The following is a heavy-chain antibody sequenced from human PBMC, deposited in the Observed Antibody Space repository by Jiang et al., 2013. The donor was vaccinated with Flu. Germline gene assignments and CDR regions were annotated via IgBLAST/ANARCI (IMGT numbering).Heavy chain of an antibody. CDR2: IYTSGST. V-gene: IGHV4-4*07. CDR1: GGSISSYY. Sequence: KPSETLSLTCTVSGGSISSYYWSWIRQPAGKGLEWIGRIYTSGSTNYNPSLKSRVTMSVDTSKNQFSLKLSSVTAADTAVYYCARGIRYCSSTSCLFGYYYYMDVWGKGTTVTVSS. CDR3: ARGIRYCSSTSCLFGYYYYMDV. J-gene: IGHJ6*03. D-gene: IGHD2-2*01.